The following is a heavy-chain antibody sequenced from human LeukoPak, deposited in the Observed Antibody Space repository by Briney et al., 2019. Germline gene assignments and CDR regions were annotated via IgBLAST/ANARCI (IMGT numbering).Heavy chain of an antibody. V-gene: IGHV3-48*03. D-gene: IGHD6-13*01. CDR1: GFTFGSYE. Sequence: GGSLRLSCAASGFTFGSYEMNWVRQAPGKGLEWVAYIGTVISTTYYADSVKGRFTVSRDDAKSSLYLQMSSLRAEDTAIYYCARSVYDLRGQRLVPGLDYWGQGTLVTVSS. CDR2: IGTVISTT. J-gene: IGHJ4*02. CDR3: ARSVYDLRGQRLVPGLDY.